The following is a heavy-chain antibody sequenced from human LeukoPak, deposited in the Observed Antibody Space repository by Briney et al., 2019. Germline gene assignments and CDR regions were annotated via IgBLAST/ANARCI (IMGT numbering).Heavy chain of an antibody. V-gene: IGHV3-48*01. J-gene: IGHJ6*02. CDR1: GFTFSRYS. CDR2: ISSNSNTI. CDR3: ARDLQGSYYYGMDV. Sequence: GGSLRLSCADSGFTFSRYSMNWARQAPGKGLEWVSYISSNSNTIYYADSVKGRFTISRDNGKNSLYLQMNSLRAEDAAVYYCARDLQGSYYYGMDVWGQGTTVIVSS.